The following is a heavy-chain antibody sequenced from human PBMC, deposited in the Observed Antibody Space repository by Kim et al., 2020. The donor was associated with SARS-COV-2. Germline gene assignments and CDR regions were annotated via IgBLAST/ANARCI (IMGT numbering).Heavy chain of an antibody. V-gene: IGHV7-4-1*02. CDR3: ARGQYCSGGSCLPGYYYYGMDV. Sequence: ASVKVSCKASGYTFTSHAMNWVRQAPGQGLEWMGWINTNTGNPTYVKGFTGRFVFSLDTSVSTAYLQITSLKAEDTAVYYCARGQYCSGGSCLPGYYYYGMDVWGQGTTVTVSS. CDR2: INTNTGNP. J-gene: IGHJ6*02. CDR1: GYTFTSHA. D-gene: IGHD2-15*01.